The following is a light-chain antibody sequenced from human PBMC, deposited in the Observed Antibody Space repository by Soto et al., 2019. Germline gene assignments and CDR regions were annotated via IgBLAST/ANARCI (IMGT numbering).Light chain of an antibody. CDR2: GAS. CDR1: QSVSSSY. Sequence: EIVLTQSPGTLSLSPGERATLSCRASQSVSSSYLAWYQQKPGQAPRLLIYGASSRATGIPDRFSGSGSGTDFTLTISRLEPEDFAMYYCQQYDTSPRWMFGQGTKVEVK. J-gene: IGKJ1*01. CDR3: QQYDTSPRWM. V-gene: IGKV3-20*01.